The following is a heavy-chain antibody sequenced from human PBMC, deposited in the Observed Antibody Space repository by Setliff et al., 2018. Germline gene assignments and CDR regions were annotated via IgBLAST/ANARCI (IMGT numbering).Heavy chain of an antibody. CDR1: ADTFTGYY. J-gene: IGHJ5*02. V-gene: IGHV1-2*02. Sequence: GASVKVSCKASADTFTGYYVHWVRQAPGQGLEWMGWINGNSGVTKYAQKFQGRVTMTSDTSISIVYMDLTRLTSDDTAVYYCAQTKGFVDGYLDPWGQGTLVTV. CDR2: INGNSGVT. D-gene: IGHD2-21*02. CDR3: AQTKGFVDGYLDP.